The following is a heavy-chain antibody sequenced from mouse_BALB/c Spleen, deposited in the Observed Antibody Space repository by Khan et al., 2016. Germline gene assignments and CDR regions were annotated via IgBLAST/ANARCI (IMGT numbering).Heavy chain of an antibody. D-gene: IGHD2-14*01. V-gene: IGHV3-2*02. CDR2: ISYSGST. CDR3: ARWVRRGDFDC. Sequence: EVQLQESGPGLVKPSQSLSLTCTVTGYSITSDYAWNWIRQFPGNKLESMGYISYSGSTSYNPSRKSRNSITRDTSKNQFFLQLNSVTTEDTATYYCARWVRRGDFDCWGAGTTLTVSS. J-gene: IGHJ2*01. CDR1: GYSITSDYA.